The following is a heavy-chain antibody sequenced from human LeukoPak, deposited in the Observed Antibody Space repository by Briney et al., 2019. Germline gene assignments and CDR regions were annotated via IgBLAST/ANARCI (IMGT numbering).Heavy chain of an antibody. Sequence: ASVKVSCKASGYTFTSYAMNWVRQAPGQGLEWMGWINTNTGNPTYAQGFTGRFVFSLDTSVSTAYLQISSLKAEDTAVYYCARDVSGGATTDSLGWFDPWGQGTLVTVSS. CDR2: INTNTGNP. J-gene: IGHJ5*02. V-gene: IGHV7-4-1*02. CDR3: ARDVSGGATTDSLGWFDP. CDR1: GYTFTSYA. D-gene: IGHD1-26*01.